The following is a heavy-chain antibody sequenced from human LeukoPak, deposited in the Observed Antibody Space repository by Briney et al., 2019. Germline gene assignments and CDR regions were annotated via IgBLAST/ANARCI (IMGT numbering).Heavy chain of an antibody. CDR1: GGSISIGGYY. V-gene: IGHV4-31*03. CDR3: ARDQVTAIADYYYYGMDV. J-gene: IGHJ6*02. Sequence: SETLSLTCTVSGGSISIGGYYWGWIRQHPGKGLEWIGYIYYSGSTYYNPSLESRVTMSVDTSKNQFSLRLNSVTAADTAVYYCARDQVTAIADYYYYGMDVWGQGTTVTVSS. CDR2: IYYSGST. D-gene: IGHD2-21*02.